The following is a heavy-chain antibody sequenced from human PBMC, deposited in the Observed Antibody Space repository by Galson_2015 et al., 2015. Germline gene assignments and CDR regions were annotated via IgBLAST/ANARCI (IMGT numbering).Heavy chain of an antibody. Sequence: SLRLSCATSGIRFRNYGMHWVRQAPGKGLEWVAIIYYDGSNKFYADSVRGRFTISRDNSKSTLFLQMNNPRAEDAALYYCAIDQRQNYFVYWGQGTLVTVSS. CDR1: GIRFRNYG. CDR2: IYYDGSNK. CDR3: AIDQRQNYFVY. V-gene: IGHV3-33*01. J-gene: IGHJ4*02.